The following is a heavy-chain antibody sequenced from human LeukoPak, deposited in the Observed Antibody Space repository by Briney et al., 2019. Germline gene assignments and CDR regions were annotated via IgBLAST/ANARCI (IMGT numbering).Heavy chain of an antibody. V-gene: IGHV3-64*01. CDR1: GFTFSSYA. CDR3: ARDGSDSGSYYYYYDMDV. Sequence: GGSLRLSCAASGFTFSSYAMHWVRQAPGKGLEYVSAISSNGGSTYYANSVRGRFTISRDNSKNTLYLQMGSLRAEDMAVYYCARDGSDSGSYYYYYDMDVWGKGTTVTVSS. J-gene: IGHJ6*03. D-gene: IGHD1-26*01. CDR2: ISSNGGST.